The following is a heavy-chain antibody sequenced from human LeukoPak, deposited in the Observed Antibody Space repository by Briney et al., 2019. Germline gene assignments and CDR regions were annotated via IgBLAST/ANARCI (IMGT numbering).Heavy chain of an antibody. CDR2: IYTSGST. J-gene: IGHJ6*03. CDR1: GGSISSGSYY. Sequence: SQTLSLTCTVSGGSISSGSYYWSWIRQPAGKGLEWIGHIYTSGSTNYNPSLKSRVTISVDTSKNQFSLKLSSVTAADTAVYYCARETQQLVPSVYYYYMDVWGKGTTVTVSS. D-gene: IGHD6-6*01. V-gene: IGHV4-61*09. CDR3: ARETQQLVPSVYYYYMDV.